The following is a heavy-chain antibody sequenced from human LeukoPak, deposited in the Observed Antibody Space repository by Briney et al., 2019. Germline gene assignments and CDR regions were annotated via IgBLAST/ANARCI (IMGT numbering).Heavy chain of an antibody. CDR2: IYYSGST. Sequence: SETLSLTCTVSGGSISSSSYYWGWIRQPPGKGLEWIGSIYYSGSTYYNPSLKSRVTISVDTSKNQFSLKLSSVTAADTAVYYCARGLDSGSYFDYWGQGTLVTVSS. V-gene: IGHV4-39*01. D-gene: IGHD1-26*01. CDR3: ARGLDSGSYFDY. J-gene: IGHJ4*02. CDR1: GGSISSSSYY.